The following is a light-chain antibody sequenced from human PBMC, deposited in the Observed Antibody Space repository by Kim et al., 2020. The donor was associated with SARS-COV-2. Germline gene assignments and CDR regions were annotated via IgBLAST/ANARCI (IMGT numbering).Light chain of an antibody. CDR2: TAS. J-gene: IGKJ1*01. CDR1: QTIRSY. CDR3: QQSYSIPWT. Sequence: ASVGDRVTITCRAGQTIRSYLNWYQQKPGEAPKLLIYTASSLQSGVPSRFSGSGSGTDFTLTISSLQPEDFATYYCQQSYSIPWTFGQGTKVDIK. V-gene: IGKV1-39*01.